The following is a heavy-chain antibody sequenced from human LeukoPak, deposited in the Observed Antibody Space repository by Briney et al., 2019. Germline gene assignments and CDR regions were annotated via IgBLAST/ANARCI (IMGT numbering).Heavy chain of an antibody. J-gene: IGHJ1*01. Sequence: GGSLRLSCTASGFTINNNYMSWVRQAPGKGLEWVAIIYSDRSTYYPESVKGRFTISRDDSKNMLLLQMDSLRVEDMAIYYCARDSAFSSYSNWGQGTLVTVSS. CDR1: GFTINNNY. D-gene: IGHD2-15*01. V-gene: IGHV3-53*01. CDR2: IYSDRST. CDR3: ARDSAFSSYSN.